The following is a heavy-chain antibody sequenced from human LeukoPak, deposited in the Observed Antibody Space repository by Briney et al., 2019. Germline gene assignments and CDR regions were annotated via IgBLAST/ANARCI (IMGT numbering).Heavy chain of an antibody. CDR2: IRYDGSNK. CDR1: GFTFSSYG. CDR3: AKVGDYGDYAFDL. J-gene: IGHJ2*01. V-gene: IGHV3-30*02. Sequence: GGSLRLSCAASGFTFSSYGMHWVRQAPGKGLEWVAFIRYDGSNKYYADSVKGRFTISRDNSKNSLYLQMNSLRTEDTALYYCAKVGDYGDYAFDLWGRGTLVTVSS. D-gene: IGHD4-17*01.